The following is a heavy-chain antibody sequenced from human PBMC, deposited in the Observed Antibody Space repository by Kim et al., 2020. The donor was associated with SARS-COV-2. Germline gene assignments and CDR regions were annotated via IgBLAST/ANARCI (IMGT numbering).Heavy chain of an antibody. Sequence: GGSLRLSCAASGFTFSSYSMNWVRQAPGKGLEWVSSISSSSSYIYYADSVKGRFTISRDNAKNSLYLQMNSLRAEDTAVYYCARASVLLWFGELTYFDYWGQGTLVTVSS. J-gene: IGHJ4*02. V-gene: IGHV3-21*01. D-gene: IGHD3-10*01. CDR3: ARASVLLWFGELTYFDY. CDR1: GFTFSSYS. CDR2: ISSSSSYI.